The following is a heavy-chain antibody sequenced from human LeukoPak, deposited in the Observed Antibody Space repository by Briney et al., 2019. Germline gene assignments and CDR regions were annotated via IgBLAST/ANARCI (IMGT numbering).Heavy chain of an antibody. Sequence: GGSLRLSCAASGFTFSSDSMNWVRQAPGKGLEWVSSISSSSSYIYYADSVKGRFTIYRDNAQNSLYLQMNSLRAEDTAVYYCARGVDCSSTSCSIPDYWGQGTLVTVSS. CDR1: GFTFSSDS. J-gene: IGHJ4*02. D-gene: IGHD2-2*01. V-gene: IGHV3-21*04. CDR2: ISSSSSYI. CDR3: ARGVDCSSTSCSIPDY.